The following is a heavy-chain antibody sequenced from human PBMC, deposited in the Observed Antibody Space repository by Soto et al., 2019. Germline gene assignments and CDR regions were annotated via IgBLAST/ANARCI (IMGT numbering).Heavy chain of an antibody. CDR3: AKDTYYYSSSGYYVFDH. CDR1: GFTFSTYG. J-gene: IGHJ4*02. Sequence: QVQLVESGGGVVQPGRSLRLSCAVSGFTFSTYGMHWVRQTPGKGLEWVARISHDGNTQNYADSVKGRFTISRDNAKKMLVMKMDCLRAEDTALFYCAKDTYYYSSSGYYVFDHWDQGAQVTVST. V-gene: IGHV3-30*18. CDR2: ISHDGNTQ. D-gene: IGHD3-22*01.